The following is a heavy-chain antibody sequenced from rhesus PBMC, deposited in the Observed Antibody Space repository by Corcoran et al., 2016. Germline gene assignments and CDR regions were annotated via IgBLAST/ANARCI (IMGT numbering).Heavy chain of an antibody. CDR3: ARDVGSWSGRYVDY. CDR1: GGSISGGYD. J-gene: IGHJ4*01. V-gene: IGHV4-76*01. D-gene: IGHD6-13*01. CDR2: LYGSSGST. Sequence: QVQLQESGPGVVKPSETLSLTCAVSGGSISGGYDWSWIRQPPGKGLEWIGYLYGSSGSTNYNPSLKNRVTMSKDASKNEFALKLSSVTAADTTGYYCARDVGSWSGRYVDYWGQGVLGTVAS.